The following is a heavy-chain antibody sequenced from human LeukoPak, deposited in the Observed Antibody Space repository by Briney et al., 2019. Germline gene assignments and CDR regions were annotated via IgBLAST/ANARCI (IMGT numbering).Heavy chain of an antibody. V-gene: IGHV3-74*01. Sequence: GGSLRLSCAASGFTFSSYWMHWVRQAPGKGLVWVSRINSDGSSTSYADSVKGRFTISRDNAKNTLYLQMNSLRAEDTAVYYCARVGASGSYPNDYWGQGTLVTVSS. CDR1: GFTFSSYW. J-gene: IGHJ4*02. CDR2: INSDGSST. D-gene: IGHD1-26*01. CDR3: ARVGASGSYPNDY.